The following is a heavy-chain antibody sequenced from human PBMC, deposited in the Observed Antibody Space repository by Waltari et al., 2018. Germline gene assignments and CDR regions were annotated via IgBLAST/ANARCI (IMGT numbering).Heavy chain of an antibody. CDR2: ISWNGGSI. D-gene: IGHD3-22*01. Sequence: GGLVQPGRSLRLSCAAYGFTFDDYAMHWVRQAPGKGLEWVSGISWNGGSIGYADSVKGRFTISRDNAKNSLYLQMNSLRAEDTALYYCTKDKISSSGSYTFDYWGQGTLVTVSS. V-gene: IGHV3-9*01. J-gene: IGHJ4*02. CDR3: TKDKISSSGSYTFDY. CDR1: GFTFDDYA.